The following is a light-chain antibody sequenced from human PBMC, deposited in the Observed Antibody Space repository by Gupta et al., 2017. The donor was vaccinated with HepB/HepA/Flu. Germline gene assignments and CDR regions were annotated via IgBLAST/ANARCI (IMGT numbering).Light chain of an antibody. CDR3: QEWDSSTLV. J-gene: IGLJ2*01. Sequence: SYELTQPPSVSVSPGQTASITCSGDKLGDKYACWYQQKPGQSPVLVIYQDSKRPSGIPERFSGSNSGNTANLTSSGTQAMEESYYYCQEWDSSTLVFGGGTKLTGL. CDR2: QDS. CDR1: KLGDKY. V-gene: IGLV3-1*01.